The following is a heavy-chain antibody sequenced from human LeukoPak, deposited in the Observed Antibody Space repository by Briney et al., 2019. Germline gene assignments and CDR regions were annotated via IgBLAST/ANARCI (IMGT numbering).Heavy chain of an antibody. CDR2: IYYSGRH. Sequence: KSSETLSHTRTVSGGSISSSRYCWGWIRQPPRKGLEWLGSIYYSGRHYYNPSLKTRVTIPVETPKNQCPRKWSSGTPAAPSVYYCAGDSGERGTVTTFSRSLPPDYWGEGALVTVSS. CDR3: AGDSGERGTVTTFSRSLPPDY. J-gene: IGHJ4*02. CDR1: GGSISSSRYC. V-gene: IGHV4-39*06. D-gene: IGHD4-17*01.